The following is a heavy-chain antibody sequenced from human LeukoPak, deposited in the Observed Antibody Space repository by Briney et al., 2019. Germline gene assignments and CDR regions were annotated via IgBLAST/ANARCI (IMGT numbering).Heavy chain of an antibody. Sequence: GSLRLSCAASGFTFSSYSMNWVRQAPGKGLVWVSRINSDGSSTTYADSVKGRFTISRDNAKNTLYLQMNSLRAEDTAVYYCARLGYCSSTSCYARDFDYWGQGTLVTVSS. D-gene: IGHD2-2*01. CDR3: ARLGYCSSTSCYARDFDY. J-gene: IGHJ4*02. CDR1: GFTFSSYS. V-gene: IGHV3-74*01. CDR2: INSDGSST.